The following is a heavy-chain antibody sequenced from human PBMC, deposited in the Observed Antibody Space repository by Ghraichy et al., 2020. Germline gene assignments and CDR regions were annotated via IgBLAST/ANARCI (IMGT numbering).Heavy chain of an antibody. J-gene: IGHJ3*02. V-gene: IGHV1-69*01. CDR2: IIPIFGTE. D-gene: IGHD3-16*01. CDR3: AVGGGAFDI. Sequence: VSCKASGGTFSSYAISWVRQAPGQGLEWMGGIIPIFGTENKEQKFQGRVTITADESTRTAYMELSSLRSEDTAVYYCAVGGGAFDIWGKGTMVTVSS. CDR1: GGTFSSYA.